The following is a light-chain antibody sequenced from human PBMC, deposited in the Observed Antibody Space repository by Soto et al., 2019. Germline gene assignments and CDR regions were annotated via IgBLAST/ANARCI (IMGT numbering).Light chain of an antibody. V-gene: IGKV4-1*01. Sequence: DIVMTQSPDSLAVSLGERANINCKSSQSVLYSSNNKNYLAWYQQKLGQAPKLLIYCASTRESGVPDRFSGSGSGTDFTLTISSLQAEDVAVYYCQQYYSAPYTVGQGTKLELK. J-gene: IGKJ2*01. CDR3: QQYYSAPYT. CDR2: CAS. CDR1: QSVLYSSNNKNY.